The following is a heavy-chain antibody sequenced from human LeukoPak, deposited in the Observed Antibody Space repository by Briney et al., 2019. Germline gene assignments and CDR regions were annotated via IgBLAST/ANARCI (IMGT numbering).Heavy chain of an antibody. CDR2: IYYSGST. V-gene: IGHV4-59*12. Sequence: SETLSLTCAVSGGSLANYYWSWIRQPPGKGLEWIAYIYYSGSTYYNPSLKSRVTISVDTSKNQFSLKLSSVTAADTAVYYCARDEGPSCGGDCPNAFDIWGQGTMVTVSS. CDR1: GGSLANYY. D-gene: IGHD2-21*02. J-gene: IGHJ3*02. CDR3: ARDEGPSCGGDCPNAFDI.